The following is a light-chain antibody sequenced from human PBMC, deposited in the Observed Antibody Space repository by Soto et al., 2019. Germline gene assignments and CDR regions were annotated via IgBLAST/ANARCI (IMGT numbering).Light chain of an antibody. Sequence: QSALTQPRSVSGSPGLSVTISCTGTSSDVGRYDYVSWYQQHPGKAPKLIIYDVSERPSGVPDRFSGSKFGNTASLTISGLQAEDEADYSCCSFAGSYTYVFGTGTKLTVL. J-gene: IGLJ1*01. V-gene: IGLV2-11*01. CDR1: SSDVGRYDY. CDR2: DVS. CDR3: CSFAGSYTYV.